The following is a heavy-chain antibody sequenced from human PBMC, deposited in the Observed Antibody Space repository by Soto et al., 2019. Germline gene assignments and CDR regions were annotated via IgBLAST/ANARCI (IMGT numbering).Heavy chain of an antibody. CDR1: GCSISSGGYY. CDR2: IYYSGYT. J-gene: IGHJ4*02. Sequence: SAPFSLTFTFSGCSISSGGYYWSWILQHPGKGLEWIGFIYYSGYTYYNPSLKSRVSISVDTSKNQFSLKLSSVTAADTAVYYCARVLGYCTGGNCYPDYWGQGTLVTVSS. V-gene: IGHV4-31*03. CDR3: ARVLGYCTGGNCYPDY. D-gene: IGHD2-15*01.